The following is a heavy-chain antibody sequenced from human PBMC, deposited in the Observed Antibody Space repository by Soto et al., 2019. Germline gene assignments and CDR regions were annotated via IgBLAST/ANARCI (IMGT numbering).Heavy chain of an antibody. D-gene: IGHD6-13*01. Sequence: GSLRLSCAASGFTFSSYSMNWVRQAPGKGLEWVSRINSDGSSTSYADSVKGRFTISRDNAKNTLYLQMNSLRAEDTAVYYCAREEIAAAGYYYYGMDVWGQGTTVTVSS. CDR2: INSDGSST. CDR3: AREEIAAAGYYYYGMDV. CDR1: GFTFSSYS. V-gene: IGHV3-74*01. J-gene: IGHJ6*02.